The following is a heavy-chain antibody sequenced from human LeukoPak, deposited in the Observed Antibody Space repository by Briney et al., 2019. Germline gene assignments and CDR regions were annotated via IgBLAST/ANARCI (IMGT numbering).Heavy chain of an antibody. CDR1: GGSISAYY. Sequence: SETLSLTCTVSGGSISAYYWSWIRQPPGKGLEWIGYIYYSGTTSYNPSLKSRVTISVDTSRNQFSLRLGSVTAADTAVYYCARGRTLRSVWGQGTTVTVSS. V-gene: IGHV4-59*01. CDR2: IYYSGTT. CDR3: ARGRTLRSV. D-gene: IGHD1-14*01. J-gene: IGHJ6*02.